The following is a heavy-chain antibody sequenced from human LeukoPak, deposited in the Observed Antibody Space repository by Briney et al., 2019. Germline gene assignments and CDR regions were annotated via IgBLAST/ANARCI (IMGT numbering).Heavy chain of an antibody. V-gene: IGHV3-48*03. CDR3: ATDGAGFDT. CDR1: GFSFSTYA. CDR2: INIGGTNT. Sequence: GGSLRLSCAASGFSFSTYAMTWVRQAPGKGLEWLSYINIGGTNTHYADSVKGRFTISRDNAKKSLYLEMNNLRAEDTAVYYCATDGAGFDTWGQGVLVTVSS. J-gene: IGHJ5*02.